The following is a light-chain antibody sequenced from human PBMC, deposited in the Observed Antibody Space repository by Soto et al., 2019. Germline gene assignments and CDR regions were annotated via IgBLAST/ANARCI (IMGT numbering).Light chain of an antibody. CDR1: QSVSSY. J-gene: IGKJ5*01. CDR3: QQRSNWPPSIT. CDR2: DAS. Sequence: EIVLTQSPATLSLSPGERATLSCRASQSVSSYLAWYQQKPGQAPRLLIYDASNRATGIPARFSGSGSGTDITLTISSLEPEDFSFYYCQQRSNWPPSITFGQGTRMEIK. V-gene: IGKV3-11*01.